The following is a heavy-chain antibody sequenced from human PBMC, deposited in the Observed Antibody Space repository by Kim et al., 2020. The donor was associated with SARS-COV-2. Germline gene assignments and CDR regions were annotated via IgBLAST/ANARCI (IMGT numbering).Heavy chain of an antibody. J-gene: IGHJ3*02. D-gene: IGHD3-22*01. CDR3: ARGGYYYDSSGYDDAFDI. Sequence: QGRVTITADESTSTAYMELSSLRSEDTAVYYCARGGYYYDSSGYDDAFDIWGQGTMVTVSS. V-gene: IGHV1-69*01.